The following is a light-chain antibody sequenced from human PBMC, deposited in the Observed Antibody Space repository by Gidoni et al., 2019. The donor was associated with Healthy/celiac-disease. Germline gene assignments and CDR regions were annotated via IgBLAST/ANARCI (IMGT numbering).Light chain of an antibody. CDR3: QQRSNWPS. CDR2: DAS. J-gene: IGKJ4*01. Sequence: EIGLTQSPATLSLSPGDRATLSCRASQSVSSYLAWYQQKPGQAPRLLIYDASNRATGIPARFSGSGSGTDFTLTISSLEPEDFAVYYCQQRSNWPSFGGGTKVEIK. CDR1: QSVSSY. V-gene: IGKV3-11*01.